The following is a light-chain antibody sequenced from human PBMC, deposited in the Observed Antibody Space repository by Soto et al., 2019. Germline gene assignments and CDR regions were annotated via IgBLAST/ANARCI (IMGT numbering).Light chain of an antibody. CDR2: GAS. CDR1: QSMPTY. Sequence: IPMTQSPSCLCASVGDGVSIXCRASQSMPTYLTWYQQRPGKPRKLLIYGASSLQSGVPSRCSCSGSGTDFTLTISSLQPEDFATYYGLQDYNYPRTFGGGTKVDIK. V-gene: IGKV1-6*01. J-gene: IGKJ4*01. CDR3: LQDYNYPRT.